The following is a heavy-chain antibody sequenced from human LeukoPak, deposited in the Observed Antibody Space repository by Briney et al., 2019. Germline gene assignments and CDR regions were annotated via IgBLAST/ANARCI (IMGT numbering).Heavy chain of an antibody. CDR3: GKDLRGATTEIFQH. CDR1: GFTFSSYA. J-gene: IGHJ1*01. D-gene: IGHD1-26*01. V-gene: IGHV3-23*01. CDR2: ISGSGGST. Sequence: PGGSLRLSCAASGFTFSSYAMSWVRQAPGKGLEWVSAISGSGGSTYYADSVKGRFTISRDNSKNTLYLQMNSLRAEDTAVYYCGKDLRGATTEIFQHWGQGPLVTVSS.